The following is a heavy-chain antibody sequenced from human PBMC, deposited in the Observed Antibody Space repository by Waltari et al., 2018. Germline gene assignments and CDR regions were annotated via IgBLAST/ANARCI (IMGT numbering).Heavy chain of an antibody. Sequence: QVQLVESGGDVVQPGRSLRLSCAASGFTFSSYGMHWVRQAPGKGLEWVAVIWHDGSKEYYIDSVKGRFTISRDNSKNTLYLQMNSLRAEDTAVYYCVRDSSSTWVDFWGQGTLVTVSS. CDR1: GFTFSSYG. J-gene: IGHJ4*02. D-gene: IGHD2-2*01. CDR3: VRDSSSTWVDF. CDR2: IWHDGSKE. V-gene: IGHV3-33*01.